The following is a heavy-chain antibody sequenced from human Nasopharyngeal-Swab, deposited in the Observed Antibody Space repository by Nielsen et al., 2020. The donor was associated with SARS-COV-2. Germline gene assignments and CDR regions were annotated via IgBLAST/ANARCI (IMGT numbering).Heavy chain of an antibody. CDR1: GFTFSSYG. Sequence: GGSLRLSCAASGFTFSSYGMHWVRQAPGKGLEWVAVIWYDGSNKYYADSVKGRFTISRDNAKNSLYLQMNSLRAEDTAVYYCARETRGVNYYYYGLDVWGQGTTVTVSS. J-gene: IGHJ6*02. CDR2: IWYDGSNK. CDR3: ARETRGVNYYYYGLDV. D-gene: IGHD2-21*01. V-gene: IGHV3-33*01.